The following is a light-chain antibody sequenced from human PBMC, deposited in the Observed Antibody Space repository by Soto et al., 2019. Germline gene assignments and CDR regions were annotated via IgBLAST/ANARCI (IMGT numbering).Light chain of an antibody. J-gene: IGKJ1*01. CDR3: QQYAGSPST. CDR1: QTVTSNY. Sequence: ESVLTQSPGTLSLSPGERATLSCRASQTVTSNYLAWYQRKPGQAPRLLIYGASSRATDIPGRFSGSGSGTDFTLTITRLEPEDFAVYFCQQYAGSPSTFGQGTKVEIK. CDR2: GAS. V-gene: IGKV3-20*01.